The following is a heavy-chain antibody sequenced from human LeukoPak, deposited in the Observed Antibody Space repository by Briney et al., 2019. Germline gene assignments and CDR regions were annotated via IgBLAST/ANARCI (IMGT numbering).Heavy chain of an antibody. CDR2: IDHSGSS. Sequence: SETLSLTCAVYGGSFSAYYRSRIRQPPGKALEWIVEIDHSGSSTYNPSLESRVTISIDASKNQFSLKLRSVTAADTAVYYCARGPRGTVGYWGQGTLVTVSS. CDR3: ARGPRGTVGY. V-gene: IGHV4-34*01. J-gene: IGHJ4*02. D-gene: IGHD1-26*01. CDR1: GGSFSAYY.